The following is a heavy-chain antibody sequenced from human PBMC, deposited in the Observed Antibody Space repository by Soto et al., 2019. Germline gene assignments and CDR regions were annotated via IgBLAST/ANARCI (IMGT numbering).Heavy chain of an antibody. CDR3: ARSLYSSGWINFDY. V-gene: IGHV1-3*01. D-gene: IGHD6-19*01. CDR1: GYTFTSYA. J-gene: IGHJ4*02. Sequence: ASVKVSCKASGYTFTSYAMHWVRQAPGQRLEWMGWINAGNGNTKHSQKFQGRVTITRDTSASTAYMELSSLRSEDTAVYYCARSLYSSGWINFDYWGQGTLVTVSS. CDR2: INAGNGNT.